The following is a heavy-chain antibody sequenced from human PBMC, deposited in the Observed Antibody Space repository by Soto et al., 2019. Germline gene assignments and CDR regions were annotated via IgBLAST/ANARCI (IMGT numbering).Heavy chain of an antibody. V-gene: IGHV3-30*18. Sequence: GGSLRLSCAASGFTFSSYGMHWVRQAPGKGLEWVEVISYDGSNKYYADSVKGRFTISRDNSKNTLYLQMNSLRAEDTAVYYCAKDPGDIAVGSFDYWGQGTLVTVSS. CDR3: AKDPGDIAVGSFDY. CDR1: GFTFSSYG. CDR2: ISYDGSNK. D-gene: IGHD6-19*01. J-gene: IGHJ4*02.